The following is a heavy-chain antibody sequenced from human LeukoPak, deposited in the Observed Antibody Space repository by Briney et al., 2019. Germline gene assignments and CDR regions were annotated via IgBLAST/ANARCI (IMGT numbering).Heavy chain of an antibody. CDR1: GFTFSPHW. Sequence: GRSLRLSCAASGFTFSPHWLHWVRHAPAKGLVWVSRINTDGSTTDYADAVKGRFTISRDNAKNTLYLQMNSLSAEDTAVYYCGRDLNWNQIDYWGQGSLVTVSS. J-gene: IGHJ4*02. CDR3: GRDLNWNQIDY. V-gene: IGHV3-74*01. CDR2: INTDGSTT. D-gene: IGHD1-20*01.